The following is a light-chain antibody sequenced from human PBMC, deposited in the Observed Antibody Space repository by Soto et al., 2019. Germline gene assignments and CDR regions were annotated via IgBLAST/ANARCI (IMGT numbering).Light chain of an antibody. Sequence: QSVLTQPPSVSGAPGQRVTISCTGIRSNIGAGYDVHWYQQLPGTAPKLLIYGNSNRPSGVPDRFSGSKSGTSASLAITGLQAEDEADYYCQSYDSSLSGSVFGGRTKLTVL. CDR3: QSYDSSLSGSV. J-gene: IGLJ2*01. CDR1: RSNIGAGYD. CDR2: GNS. V-gene: IGLV1-40*01.